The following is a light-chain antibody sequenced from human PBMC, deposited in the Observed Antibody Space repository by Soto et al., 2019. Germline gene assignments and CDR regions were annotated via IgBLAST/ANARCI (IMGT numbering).Light chain of an antibody. CDR1: QSISNY. V-gene: IGKV1-39*01. J-gene: IGKJ4*01. CDR2: GAS. Sequence: DIQMTQSPSSLSASVGDRVTLTCRASQSISNYLNWFQVKSGRGPKLLISGASTLQDGVSSRFSGSGSGSDFTLTISNLQREDFAVYYCQQGYSPLLTFGGGTRVEIK. CDR3: QQGYSPLLT.